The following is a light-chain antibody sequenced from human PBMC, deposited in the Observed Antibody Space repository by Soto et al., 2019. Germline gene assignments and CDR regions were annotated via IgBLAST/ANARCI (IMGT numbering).Light chain of an antibody. CDR3: SSYSRRSNLL. CDR2: EVT. Sequence: QSALTQPPSASGSPGQSVTISCTGTSSDIGDYDYVSWYQQHPGKAPKLIIYEVTKRPSGVPDRFSGSKSGNSASLTVSGLQAEDEGEYFCSSYSRRSNLLFGGGTKVTVL. J-gene: IGLJ2*01. CDR1: SSDIGDYDY. V-gene: IGLV2-8*01.